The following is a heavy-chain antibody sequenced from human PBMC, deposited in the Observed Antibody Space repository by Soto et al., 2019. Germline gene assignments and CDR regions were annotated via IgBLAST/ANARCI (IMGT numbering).Heavy chain of an antibody. CDR2: INPSGGST. CDR1: GYTFTSYY. Sequence: ASVKVSCKASGYTFTSYYMHWVRQAPGQGLEWMGIINPSGGSTSYAQKFQGRVTMTRDTSTSTVYMELSSLRSEDTAVYYCARGVAGTRILYWADYYYGMDVGGQGTTVTVSS. V-gene: IGHV1-46*01. D-gene: IGHD2-15*01. CDR3: ARGVAGTRILYWADYYYGMDV. J-gene: IGHJ6*02.